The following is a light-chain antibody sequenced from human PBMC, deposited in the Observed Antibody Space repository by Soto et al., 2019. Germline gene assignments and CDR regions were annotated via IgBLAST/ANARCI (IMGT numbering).Light chain of an antibody. J-gene: IGKJ4*01. V-gene: IGKV1-5*01. CDR1: QSGSTW. CDR2: NAN. CDR3: QQYNSNPLT. Sequence: DIQMTQSPATLSASVGDRVTITCRASQSGSTWLAWEHQKPGKVPKLLIYNANSLESGVPSRFSGSGSGTELTLTISSLKPDDFATYYCQQYNSNPLTFGGGTKVEIK.